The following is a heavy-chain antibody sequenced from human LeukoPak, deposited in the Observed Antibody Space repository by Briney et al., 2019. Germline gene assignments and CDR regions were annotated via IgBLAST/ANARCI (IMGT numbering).Heavy chain of an antibody. CDR3: AKEARIYCSSTSCYTYFDY. Sequence: GGSLRLSCAASGFTFSSYGMHWVRQAPGKGLEWVAFIRYDGSNKYYADSVKGRFTISRDNSKNTLYLQMNSLRAEDTAVYYCAKEARIYCSSTSCYTYFDYWGQGTLVTVSS. CDR1: GFTFSSYG. V-gene: IGHV3-30*02. J-gene: IGHJ4*02. D-gene: IGHD2-2*02. CDR2: IRYDGSNK.